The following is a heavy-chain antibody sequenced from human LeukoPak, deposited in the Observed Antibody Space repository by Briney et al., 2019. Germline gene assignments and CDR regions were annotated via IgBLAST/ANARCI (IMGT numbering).Heavy chain of an antibody. V-gene: IGHV4-30-4*08. Sequence: SQTLSLTCTVSGGPISSGDYYWSWIRQPPGKVLERNGYIYYSGRTYYNPSLKSRVTISVDTSKNQFSLKLSSVTAADTAVYYSAREGLRDFWSGQTHWGQGTLVTVSS. CDR1: GGPISSGDYY. CDR3: AREGLRDFWSGQTH. D-gene: IGHD3-3*01. CDR2: IYYSGRT. J-gene: IGHJ4*02.